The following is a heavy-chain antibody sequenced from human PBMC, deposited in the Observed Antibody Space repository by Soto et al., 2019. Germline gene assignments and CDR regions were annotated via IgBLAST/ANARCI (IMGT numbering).Heavy chain of an antibody. Sequence: PGGSLRLSCVASGFTFTDYYMSWIRQTPGKGLEWVSYISASGHTIYYADSVKGRFTISRDNAKNTLYLQMNSLRVEDTAVYYCTGEWELAALYIDFWGQGTPVTVSS. CDR3: TGEWELAALYIDF. CDR1: GFTFTDYY. CDR2: ISASGHTI. J-gene: IGHJ4*02. D-gene: IGHD1-26*01. V-gene: IGHV3-11*01.